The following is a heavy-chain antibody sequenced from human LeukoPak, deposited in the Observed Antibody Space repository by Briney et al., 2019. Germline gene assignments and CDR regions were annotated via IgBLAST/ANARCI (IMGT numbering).Heavy chain of an antibody. V-gene: IGHV3-30*02. CDR1: GFTFITYG. D-gene: IGHD3-10*01. Sequence: GGSLRLSCAASGFTFITYGMHWVRQAPGKGLEWVAFIRNDVTNKYYADSVKGRFTISRDNSKNTLYLQMNSLRAEDTAVYYCARGDYFSGHYYYYMDVWGKGTTVTISS. J-gene: IGHJ6*03. CDR2: IRNDVTNK. CDR3: ARGDYFSGHYYYYMDV.